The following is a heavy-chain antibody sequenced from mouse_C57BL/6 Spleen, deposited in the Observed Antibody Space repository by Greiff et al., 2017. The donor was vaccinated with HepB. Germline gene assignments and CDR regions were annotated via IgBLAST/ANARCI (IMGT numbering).Heavy chain of an antibody. CDR2: IYPGSGST. CDR1: GYTFTSYW. D-gene: IGHD2-4*01. CDR3: ARVYYDYDGDAMDY. J-gene: IGHJ4*01. Sequence: QVQLKQPGAELVKPGASVKMSCKASGYTFTSYWITWVKQRPGQGLEWIGDIYPGSGSTNYNEKFKSKATLTVDTSSSTAYMQLSSLTSEDSAVYYCARVYYDYDGDAMDYWGQGTSVTVSS. V-gene: IGHV1-55*01.